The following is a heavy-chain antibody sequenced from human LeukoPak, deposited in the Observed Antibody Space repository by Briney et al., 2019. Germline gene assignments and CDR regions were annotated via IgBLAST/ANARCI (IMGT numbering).Heavy chain of an antibody. CDR3: ARGGRDGMDV. V-gene: IGHV1-18*01. CDR2: VSAYDGST. CDR1: GYSFTSYG. J-gene: IGHJ6*02. D-gene: IGHD3-10*01. Sequence: ASVKVSCKASGYSFTSYGFSWVRLAPGQGLEWMGWVSAYDGSTNDAQKIRGRVTMTTDASKNTVYMELRSLRFDDTAVYYCARGGRDGMDVWGQGTTVTVSS.